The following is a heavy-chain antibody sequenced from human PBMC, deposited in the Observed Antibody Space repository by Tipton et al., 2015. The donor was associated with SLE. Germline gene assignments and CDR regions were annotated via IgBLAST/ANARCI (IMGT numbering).Heavy chain of an antibody. Sequence: TLSLTCTVSGVSISSRTYYWGWIRQPPGKGLEWIGSMYYSGNTYYNPSLKTRVTISVDTSKNQFSLKLSSVTAADTAVYYCARRGGLTGQAYWSQGTLVTVSS. J-gene: IGHJ4*02. CDR3: ARRGGLTGQAY. CDR1: GVSISSRTYY. V-gene: IGHV4-39*01. CDR2: MYYSGNT. D-gene: IGHD3-9*01.